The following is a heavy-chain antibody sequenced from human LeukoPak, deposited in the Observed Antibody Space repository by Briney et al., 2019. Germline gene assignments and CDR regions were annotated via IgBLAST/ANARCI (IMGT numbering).Heavy chain of an antibody. CDR3: ARATVAGSP. CDR1: GIIMTKYW. Sequence: PGGSLRLSCAASGIIMTKYWMTWVRQVPGKGLEWVATIKQDGSEKYYVDSVKGRFTISRDNAKSSLYLQMNSLRAEDTAVYYCARATVAGSPWGQGTLVTVSS. CDR2: IKQDGSEK. D-gene: IGHD6-19*01. J-gene: IGHJ5*02. V-gene: IGHV3-7*01.